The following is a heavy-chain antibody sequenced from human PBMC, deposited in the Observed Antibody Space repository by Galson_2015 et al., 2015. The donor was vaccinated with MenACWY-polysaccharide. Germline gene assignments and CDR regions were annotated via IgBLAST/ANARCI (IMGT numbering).Heavy chain of an antibody. D-gene: IGHD6-13*01. CDR2: ISYDGSNK. J-gene: IGHJ6*02. V-gene: IGHV3-30-3*01. Sequence: SLRLSCAASGFTFSSYAMHWVRRAPGKGLEWVAVISYDGSNKYYADSVKGRFTISRDNSKNTLYLQMNSLRAEDTAVYYCARDRRAAAGYYYYGMDVWGQGTTVTVSS. CDR1: GFTFSSYA. CDR3: ARDRRAAAGYYYYGMDV.